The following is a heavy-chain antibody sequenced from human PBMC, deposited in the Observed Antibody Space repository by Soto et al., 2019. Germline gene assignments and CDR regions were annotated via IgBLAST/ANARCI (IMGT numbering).Heavy chain of an antibody. Sequence: ASVKVSCKASGYTFTSYYMHWVRQAPGQGLEWMGIINPRGGSTSYAQKFQGRVTMTRDTSTSTVYMKLSSLRSEDTAVYYCARVSRDTAVVTALDYWGQGTLVTVSS. CDR1: GYTFTSYY. CDR2: INPRGGST. V-gene: IGHV1-46*01. CDR3: ARVSRDTAVVTALDY. D-gene: IGHD5-18*01. J-gene: IGHJ4*02.